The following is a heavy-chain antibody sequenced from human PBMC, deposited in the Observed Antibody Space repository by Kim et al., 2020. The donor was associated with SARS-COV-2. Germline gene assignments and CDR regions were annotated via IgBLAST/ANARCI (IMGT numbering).Heavy chain of an antibody. CDR2: INQDGSEK. J-gene: IGHJ3*02. Sequence: GGSLRLSCVASGFTFSSYWMSWVRQAPGKGLEWVATINQDGSEKNYVDSVKGRFTVSRDNAKNSLYLQMNNLRPEETAVYYCATGIAFDIWGLGTMVTVS. V-gene: IGHV3-7*01. CDR3: ATGIAFDI. CDR1: GFTFSSYW.